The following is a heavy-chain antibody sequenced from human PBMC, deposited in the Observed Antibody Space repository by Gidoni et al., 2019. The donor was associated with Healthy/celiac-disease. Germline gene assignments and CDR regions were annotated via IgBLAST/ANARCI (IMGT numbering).Heavy chain of an antibody. V-gene: IGHV3-23*04. J-gene: IGHJ4*02. CDR2: ISGSGGST. D-gene: IGHD5-12*01. CDR3: AKDLGYSGYETGDY. CDR1: GFTLSSYA. Sequence: EVQLVESGGGLVQPGGSLRRSCAASGFTLSSYAMSWVRQAPGKGLEWVSAISGSGGSTYYAYSVKGFTISRDNSKNTLYLQMNSLRAEDTAVYYCAKDLGYSGYETGDYWGQGTLVTVSS.